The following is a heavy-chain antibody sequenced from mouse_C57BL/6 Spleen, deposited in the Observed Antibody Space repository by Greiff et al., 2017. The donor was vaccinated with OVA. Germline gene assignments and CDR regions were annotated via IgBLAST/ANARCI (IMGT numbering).Heavy chain of an antibody. J-gene: IGHJ1*03. Sequence: QVQLQQSGPELVKPGASVKISCKASGYAFSSSWMNWVKQRPGKGLEWIGRIYPGDGDTNYNGKFKGKATLTADKSSSTAYMQLSSLTSEDSAVYFCARDQGGYFDVWGTGTTVTVSS. CDR3: ARDQGGYFDV. V-gene: IGHV1-82*01. CDR2: IYPGDGDT. CDR1: GYAFSSSW.